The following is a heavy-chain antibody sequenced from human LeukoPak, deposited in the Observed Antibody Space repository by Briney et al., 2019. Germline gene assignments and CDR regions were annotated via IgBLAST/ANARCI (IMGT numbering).Heavy chain of an antibody. CDR2: IYYSGST. CDR3: ARYSSSWYYFDY. CDR1: GGSISSHY. J-gene: IGHJ4*02. Sequence: RPSETLSLTCTVSGGSISSHYWSWIRQPPGKGLEWIGYIYYSGSTNYNPSLKSRVTISVDTSKNQFSLKMSSVTAAETAVYYCARYSSSWYYFDYWGQGTLVTVSS. V-gene: IGHV4-59*11. D-gene: IGHD6-13*01.